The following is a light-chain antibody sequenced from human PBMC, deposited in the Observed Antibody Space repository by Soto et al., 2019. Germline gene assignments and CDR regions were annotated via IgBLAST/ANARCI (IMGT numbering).Light chain of an antibody. V-gene: IGKV3-20*01. CDR3: QQYGSSPLT. J-gene: IGKJ4*01. CDR2: GAS. CDR1: QSVSANY. Sequence: EIVLTQSPGTLSLSPGERATLSCRASQSVSANYLAWYQQKPGQGPRLLIYGASNRATGIPDRFSGSGSGTDFTLTISRLEPEDFAVYYCQQYGSSPLTFGGGTKVEIK.